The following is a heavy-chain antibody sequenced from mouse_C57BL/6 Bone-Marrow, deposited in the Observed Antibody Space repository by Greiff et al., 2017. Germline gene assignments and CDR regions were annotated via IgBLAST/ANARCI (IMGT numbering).Heavy chain of an antibody. Sequence: EVKVVESGGDLVKPGGSLKLSCAASGFTFSSYGMSWVRQTPDKRLEWVATISSGGSYTYYPDSVKGRFTISRDNAKNTLYLQMSSLKSEDTAMYYCARQMVTSYWYFDVWGTGTTVTVSS. CDR2: ISSGGSYT. J-gene: IGHJ1*03. V-gene: IGHV5-6*01. CDR3: ARQMVTSYWYFDV. D-gene: IGHD2-2*01. CDR1: GFTFSSYG.